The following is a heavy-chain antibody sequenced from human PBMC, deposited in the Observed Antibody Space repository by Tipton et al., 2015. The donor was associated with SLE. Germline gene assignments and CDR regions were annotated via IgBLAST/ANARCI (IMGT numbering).Heavy chain of an antibody. D-gene: IGHD6-13*01. CDR3: ARGRGYLDWFDP. J-gene: IGHJ5*02. V-gene: IGHV4-59*08. CDR2: IYHSGTT. Sequence: TLSLTCTVSGDSMKSHYWTWIRQPPGKGLEWLGSIYHSGTTYYNPSLKSRLTLSIDTSKNQFSLKLSSVTAADTAVYYCARGRGYLDWFDPWGQGTLVTVSS. CDR1: GDSMKSHY.